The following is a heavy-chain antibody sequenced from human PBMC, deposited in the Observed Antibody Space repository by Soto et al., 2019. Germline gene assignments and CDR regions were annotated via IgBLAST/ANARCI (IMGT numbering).Heavy chain of an antibody. CDR2: MYIGGST. V-gene: IGHV3-53*01. J-gene: IGHJ6*02. D-gene: IGHD6-19*01. Sequence: GGSLRLSCALSGFTVSSNYMSWVRQAPGKGLEWVSVMYIGGSTYDADSVKGRFTISRDKSKNTVYLQMNSLRAEDTAVYYCATHSSDLPKYYYFGMDVWGQGTTVTVSS. CDR3: ATHSSDLPKYYYFGMDV. CDR1: GFTVSSNY.